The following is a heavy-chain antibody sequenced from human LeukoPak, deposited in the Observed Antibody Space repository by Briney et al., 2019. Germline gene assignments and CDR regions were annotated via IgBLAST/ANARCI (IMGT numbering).Heavy chain of an antibody. CDR1: GGSISSSSYY. CDR3: AREGGYDSSGYYYSPDHAFDI. Sequence: SETLSLTCTVSGGSISSSSYYWGWIRQPPGKGLEWIGSIYYSGSTYYNPSLKSRVTISVATSKNQFSLKLSSVTAADTAVYYCAREGGYDSSGYYYSPDHAFDIWGQGTMVTVSS. J-gene: IGHJ3*02. D-gene: IGHD3-22*01. CDR2: IYYSGST. V-gene: IGHV4-39*01.